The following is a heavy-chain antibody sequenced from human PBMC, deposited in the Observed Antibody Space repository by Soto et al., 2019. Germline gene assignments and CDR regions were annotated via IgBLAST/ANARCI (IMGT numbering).Heavy chain of an antibody. CDR1: GFTFSSYA. D-gene: IGHD2-15*01. CDR2: ISGSGGST. J-gene: IGHJ6*02. Sequence: PGGSLRLSCAASGFTFSSYAMSWVRQAPGKGLKRVSAISGSGGSTYYADTVKGRFTISRDNSKNTLYLQMNSLRAEDTAVYYCAKAIVVVVAATPDYYGMDVWGQGTTVTVSS. CDR3: AKAIVVVVAATPDYYGMDV. V-gene: IGHV3-23*01.